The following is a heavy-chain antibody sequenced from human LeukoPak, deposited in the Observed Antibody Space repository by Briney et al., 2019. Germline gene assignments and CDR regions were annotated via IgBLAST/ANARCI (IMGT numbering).Heavy chain of an antibody. CDR1: GFTFSDYY. V-gene: IGHV3-11*01. J-gene: IGHJ3*02. Sequence: GGSLRLSCAASGFTFSDYYMTWIRQAPGKGLEWASYISSSGITIYYADSVKGRFTISRDNAKNSLYLQMNSLRAEDTALYYCARDRGSSSWKLDAFDIWGQGTMVTVSS. D-gene: IGHD6-13*01. CDR3: ARDRGSSSWKLDAFDI. CDR2: ISSSGITI.